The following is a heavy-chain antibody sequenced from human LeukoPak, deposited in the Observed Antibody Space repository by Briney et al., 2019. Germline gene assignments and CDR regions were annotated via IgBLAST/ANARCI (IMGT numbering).Heavy chain of an antibody. V-gene: IGHV4-39*07. Sequence: SETLSLTCTVPGGSISSSSYYWGWIRQPPGKGLEWIGSIYYSGSTYYNPSLKSRVTISVDTSKNQFSLKLSSVTAADTAVYYCARDRPANYGSGDHFDYWGQGTLVTVSS. CDR3: ARDRPANYGSGDHFDY. J-gene: IGHJ4*02. CDR2: IYYSGST. D-gene: IGHD3-10*01. CDR1: GGSISSSSYY.